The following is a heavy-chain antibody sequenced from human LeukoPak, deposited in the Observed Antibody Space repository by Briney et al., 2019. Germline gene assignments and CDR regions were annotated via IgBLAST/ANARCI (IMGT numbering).Heavy chain of an antibody. CDR3: ARHGYDILTGYYPSNWFDP. D-gene: IGHD3-9*01. J-gene: IGHJ5*02. Sequence: GESLKISCKGSGYSFTSYWIGWVRQMPGKGLEWMGIIYPGDSDTRYSPSFQGQVTISADKSISTAYLQWSSLKASDTAMYYCARHGYDILTGYYPSNWFDPWGQGTLVTVSS. V-gene: IGHV5-51*01. CDR2: IYPGDSDT. CDR1: GYSFTSYW.